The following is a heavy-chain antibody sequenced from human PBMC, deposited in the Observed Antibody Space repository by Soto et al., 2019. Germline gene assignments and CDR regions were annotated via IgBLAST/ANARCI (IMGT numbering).Heavy chain of an antibody. CDR2: INHSGST. Sequence: PSETLSLTCAVYGGSFSGYYWSWIRQPPGKXLEWIGEINHSGSTNYNPSLKSRVTISVDTSKNQFSLKLSSVTAADTAVYYCARGRPYYYDSSGLIRAWFDPWGQGALVTVSS. CDR1: GGSFSGYY. V-gene: IGHV4-34*01. J-gene: IGHJ5*02. CDR3: ARGRPYYYDSSGLIRAWFDP. D-gene: IGHD3-22*01.